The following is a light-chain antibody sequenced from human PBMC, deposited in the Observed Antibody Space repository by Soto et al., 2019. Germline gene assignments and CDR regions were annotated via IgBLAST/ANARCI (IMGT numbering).Light chain of an antibody. CDR1: KSISTY. V-gene: IGKV1-39*01. J-gene: IGKJ3*01. CDR3: QQSYRTFFT. CDR2: TAS. Sequence: DIQMSQSPSSLSASVGDRVTITCRASKSISTYLNWYQQKPGKAPKLLIYTASSLQSGVPSRFGGSGSGTDFTLTISSLQPEDFVTYYCQQSYRTFFTFGPGTKVDFK.